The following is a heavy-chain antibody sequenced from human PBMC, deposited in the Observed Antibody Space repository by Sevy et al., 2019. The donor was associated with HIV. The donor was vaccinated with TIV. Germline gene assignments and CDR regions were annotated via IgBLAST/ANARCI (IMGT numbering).Heavy chain of an antibody. V-gene: IGHV3-33*08. D-gene: IGHD2-21*02. CDR2: MWYDGTIK. Sequence: GGSLRLSCAASGFTFSSYVMHWVRQAPGKGLEWVALMWYDGTIKYYADSVKGRFTSSRDNSKDTLFLQMNSLTPEDTAVYYCARGGGYCGGDCYSIDYWGQGALVTVSS. CDR3: ARGGGYCGGDCYSIDY. J-gene: IGHJ4*02. CDR1: GFTFSSYV.